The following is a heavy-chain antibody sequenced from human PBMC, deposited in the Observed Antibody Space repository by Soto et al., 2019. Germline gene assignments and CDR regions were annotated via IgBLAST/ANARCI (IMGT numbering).Heavy chain of an antibody. D-gene: IGHD1-7*01. V-gene: IGHV4-31*03. CDR1: GASVTTDSFF. J-gene: IGHJ5*01. Sequence: SETLSLTCSVSGASVTTDSFFWSWVRQHPGKGLEWIGYISHTGSAFYNPSLKNRVSISIDTSTDKFSLRLSSLTAADTAVYYCARWELRDLDSWGPGNLVTVSS. CDR2: ISHTGSA. CDR3: ARWELRDLDS.